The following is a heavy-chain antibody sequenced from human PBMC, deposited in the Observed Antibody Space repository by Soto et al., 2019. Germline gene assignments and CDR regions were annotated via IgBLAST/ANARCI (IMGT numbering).Heavy chain of an antibody. D-gene: IGHD1-7*01. CDR2: ISYDGSHE. CDR3: AKDLRNYHYFDY. V-gene: IGHV3-30*18. CDR1: GFTFGTYG. J-gene: IGHJ4*02. Sequence: GGSLRLSWAAAGFTFGTYGMHWVRQAPGKGLEWVAVISYDGSHENYADSVKGRFTISRDNSKNTLYLQMNSLRAEDTAVYYCAKDLRNYHYFDYWGQGTLVTVSS.